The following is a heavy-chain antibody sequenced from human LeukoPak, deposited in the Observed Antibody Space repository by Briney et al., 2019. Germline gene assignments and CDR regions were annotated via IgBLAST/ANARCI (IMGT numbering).Heavy chain of an antibody. D-gene: IGHD4-17*01. CDR3: ARRDGDYLDY. Sequence: PGESLKISCKGSGYTFTTSWIGWVRQMPGKGLGWMGIIYPSDSDTTYSPSFQGQVTISADKSISTAYLQWSSLKASDTAMYYCARRDGDYLDYWGQGTLVTVSS. CDR2: IYPSDSDT. CDR1: GYTFTTSW. V-gene: IGHV5-51*01. J-gene: IGHJ4*02.